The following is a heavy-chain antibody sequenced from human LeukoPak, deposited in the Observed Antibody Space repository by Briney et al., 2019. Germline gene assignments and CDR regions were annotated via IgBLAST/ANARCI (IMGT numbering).Heavy chain of an antibody. CDR1: GFTFSTYC. D-gene: IGHD5-18*01. CDR2: IKQDGREK. J-gene: IGHJ4*02. V-gene: IGHV3-7*01. CDR3: ARDLDTYGYLDY. Sequence: GGSLRLSCVASGFTFSTYCMNWVRQAPGNGLEWVANIKQDGREKYYVDSVKGRFTISTDNAKNSLYLQMDSLRAEDTAVYYCARDLDTYGYLDYWGQGALVTVSS.